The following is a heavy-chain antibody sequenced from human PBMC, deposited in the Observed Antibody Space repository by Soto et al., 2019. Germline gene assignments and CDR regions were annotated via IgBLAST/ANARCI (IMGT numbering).Heavy chain of an antibody. CDR3: AAGVTTFDY. CDR1: GNTLSGLP. Sequence: ASVKVSCKVSGNTLSGLPMHWVRQAPGKGLEWMGGLDYEEGERNFAHRFQDRVTVTEDTSTDTAYMVLSSLTSDDTAVYYCAAGVTTFDYWGQGTLVTVSS. D-gene: IGHD2-21*02. V-gene: IGHV1-24*01. CDR2: LDYEEGER. J-gene: IGHJ4*02.